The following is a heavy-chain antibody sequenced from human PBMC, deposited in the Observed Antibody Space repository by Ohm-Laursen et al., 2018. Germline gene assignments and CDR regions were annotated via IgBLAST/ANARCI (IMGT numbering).Heavy chain of an antibody. CDR2: INPSGGST. J-gene: IGHJ4*02. CDR3: AIDLGLVGNNWGYYFNY. V-gene: IGHV1-46*01. CDR1: GYTFTTHY. Sequence: ASVKVSCNASGYTFTTHYIHWVRQAPGQGLEWMGIINPSGGSTKYAQKFQVRVTMTRDTSSSTVYMELSSLRSEDTAVYYWAIDLGLVGNNWGYYFNYWGQGTLVTVSS. D-gene: IGHD1-1*01.